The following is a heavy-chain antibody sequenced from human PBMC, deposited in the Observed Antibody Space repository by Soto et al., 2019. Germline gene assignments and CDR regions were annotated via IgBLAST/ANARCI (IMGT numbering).Heavy chain of an antibody. J-gene: IGHJ6*03. V-gene: IGHV3-30*03. D-gene: IGHD3-9*01. CDR1: GFTFSSYG. CDR2: ISYDGSHK. Sequence: QVQLVESGGGVVQPGRSLRLACTASGFTFSSYGIHWVRQAPGKGLEWVAVISYDGSHKYYGDSVKGRFTISRDNSKNTVYLQINSLIAEDTAAYYSARDVTLRYFDDYYFCFMDVWSKGTTFTVSS. CDR3: ARDVTLRYFDDYYFCFMDV.